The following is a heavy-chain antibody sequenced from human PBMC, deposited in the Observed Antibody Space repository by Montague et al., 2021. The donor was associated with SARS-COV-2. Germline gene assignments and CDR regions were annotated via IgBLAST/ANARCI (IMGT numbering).Heavy chain of an antibody. J-gene: IGHJ3*02. Sequence: SLRLSCPASGFTFSSYAMHWVRQAPGKGLEWVAVISHDGSNKYYADSVKGRFTISRDDSKNTLYLQMNSLRAEDTAVYYCASGGIVGATWGAFDIWGQGTMVTVSS. V-gene: IGHV3-30*04. CDR2: ISHDGSNK. CDR3: ASGGIVGATWGAFDI. CDR1: GFTFSSYA. D-gene: IGHD1-26*01.